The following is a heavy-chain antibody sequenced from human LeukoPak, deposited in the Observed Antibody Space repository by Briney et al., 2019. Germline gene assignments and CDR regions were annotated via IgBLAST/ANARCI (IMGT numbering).Heavy chain of an antibody. V-gene: IGHV3-30*18. CDR1: GFTFSSYG. J-gene: IGHJ3*02. CDR2: ISYDGSNK. Sequence: GGSLRLSCAASGFTFSSYGMHWVRQAPGKGLEWVAVISYDGSNKYYVDSVKGRFTISRDNSKNTLYLQMNSLRAEDTAVYYCAKLAVVVAARRYDAFDIWGQGTMVTVSS. CDR3: AKLAVVVAARRYDAFDI. D-gene: IGHD2-15*01.